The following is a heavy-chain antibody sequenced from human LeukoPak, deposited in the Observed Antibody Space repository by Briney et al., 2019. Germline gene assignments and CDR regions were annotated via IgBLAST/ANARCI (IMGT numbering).Heavy chain of an antibody. D-gene: IGHD2-8*01. CDR3: ARVKGVFAPFDS. Sequence: GGSLRLSCAASGFTFSSYTMNWVRQAPGKGLGWVSSIGSGSSAIYYADSVKGRFTISRDNAKNSLYLQMNSLRDEDTAVYYCARVKGVFAPFDSWGQGTLVTVSS. V-gene: IGHV3-48*02. J-gene: IGHJ4*02. CDR1: GFTFSSYT. CDR2: IGSGSSAI.